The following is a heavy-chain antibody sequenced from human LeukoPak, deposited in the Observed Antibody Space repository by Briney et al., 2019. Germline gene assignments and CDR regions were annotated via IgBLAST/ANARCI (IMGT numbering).Heavy chain of an antibody. CDR1: GFTFSDYY. Sequence: PGGSLRLSCAASGFTFSDYYMSWIRQAPGQGLEWVSYISSSGSTIYYADSVKGRFTLSRDNAQNSLYLQMNSLRAEDTAVYYCARDAGIAAAGSDYWGQGTLVTVSS. J-gene: IGHJ4*02. CDR3: ARDAGIAAAGSDY. V-gene: IGHV3-11*01. CDR2: ISSSGSTI. D-gene: IGHD6-13*01.